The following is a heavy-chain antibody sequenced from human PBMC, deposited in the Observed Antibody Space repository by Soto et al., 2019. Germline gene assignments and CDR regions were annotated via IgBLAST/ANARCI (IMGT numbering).Heavy chain of an antibody. J-gene: IGHJ6*03. D-gene: IGHD3-3*01. CDR1: GDSISDYY. Sequence: SETLSLTCTVSGDSISDYYWSWIRQAPGKGLEWIGYAYYTGRADYNPSLKSRVSMSVDTSKNKLSLELTPVTAADTAVYYCARNQAGTVFGLPTHFYYMDVWGKGTKVTVSS. CDR2: AYYTGRA. CDR3: ARNQAGTVFGLPTHFYYMDV. V-gene: IGHV4-59*01.